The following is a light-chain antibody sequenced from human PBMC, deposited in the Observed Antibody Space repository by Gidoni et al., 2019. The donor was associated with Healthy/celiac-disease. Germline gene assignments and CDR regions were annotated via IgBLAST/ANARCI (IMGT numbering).Light chain of an antibody. Sequence: QSALTQPPPASGSPGQSVTISCTGTSSDVGGYNYVSWYQQHPGKPPKLMIYEVSKRPSGVPDRFSGSKSGNTASLTVSGLQAEDEADYYCSSYAGSNNVVFGGGTKLTVL. CDR1: SSDVGGYNY. CDR3: SSYAGSNNVV. CDR2: EVS. V-gene: IGLV2-8*01. J-gene: IGLJ2*01.